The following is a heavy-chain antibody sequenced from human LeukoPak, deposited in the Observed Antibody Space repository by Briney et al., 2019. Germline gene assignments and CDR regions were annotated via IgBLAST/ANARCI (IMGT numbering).Heavy chain of an antibody. CDR2: IFHSGNT. CDR1: GGSRINAGW. J-gene: IGHJ6*02. CDR3: ARDLGYYYGLDI. D-gene: IGHD3-16*01. Sequence: SETLSLTCDVSGGSRINAGWWSWDRQPPGKGLEWIGEIFHSGNTKYNPSLESRVTISVDKSNHQFTLEMKSVTAADTAIYYCARDLGYYYGLDIWSRGTTVTVSS. V-gene: IGHV4-4*02.